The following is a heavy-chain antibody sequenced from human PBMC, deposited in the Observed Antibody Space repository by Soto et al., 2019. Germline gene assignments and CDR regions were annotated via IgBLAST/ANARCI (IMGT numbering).Heavy chain of an antibody. CDR2: IYYSGNS. V-gene: IGHV4-39*07. CDR3: ARNKYCTNGVCQAGGMDV. D-gene: IGHD2-8*01. J-gene: IGHJ6*02. Sequence: SETLSLTCTVSGGSISSGDYYWGWIRQPPGKGLEWIGSIYYSGNSHYNPSLKSRVTMSVDTSKNHFSLRLNSVTAADTAMYYCARNKYCTNGVCQAGGMDVWGQGTTVTVSS. CDR1: GGSISSGDYY.